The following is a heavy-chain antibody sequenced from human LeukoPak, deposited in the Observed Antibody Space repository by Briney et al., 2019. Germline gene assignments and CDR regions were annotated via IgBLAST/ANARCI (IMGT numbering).Heavy chain of an antibody. D-gene: IGHD6-13*01. J-gene: IGHJ5*02. V-gene: IGHV3-9*01. CDR1: GFTFDDYA. CDR2: ISWNSGSI. CDR3: AKADSSSWYPYNWFDP. Sequence: GRSLRLSCAASGFTFDDYAMHWVRHAPGKGLEWVSGISWNSGSIDYADSVKGRFTVSRDNAKNSLYLQMNSLRAEDTALYYCAKADSSSWYPYNWFDPWGQGTLVTVSS.